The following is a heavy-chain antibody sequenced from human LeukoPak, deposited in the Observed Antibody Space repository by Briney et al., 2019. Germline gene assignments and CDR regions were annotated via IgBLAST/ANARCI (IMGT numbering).Heavy chain of an antibody. D-gene: IGHD1-26*01. CDR1: GGTFINYA. CDR3: ARNSGSYSSDYYYYGMDV. J-gene: IGHJ6*02. Sequence: SVKVSCKASGGTFINYAISWVRQAPGQGLEWMGGIIPIFGTANYAQKFQGRVTITADESTSTAYMELSSLRSEDTAVYYCARNSGSYSSDYYYYGMDVWGQGTTVTVSS. CDR2: IIPIFGTA. V-gene: IGHV1-69*13.